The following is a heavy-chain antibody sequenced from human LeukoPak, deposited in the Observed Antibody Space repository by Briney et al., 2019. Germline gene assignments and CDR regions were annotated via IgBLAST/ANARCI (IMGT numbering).Heavy chain of an antibody. CDR2: INHSGST. Sequence: PSETLSLTCAVYGGSISGYYWSWIRQPPGKGLEWIGEINHSGSTNYNPSLRSPINISVDASNNQFSLKLSSVTAADTAVYYCARGVGFWSGYYKYYFDYWGQGTLVTVSS. V-gene: IGHV4-34*01. CDR1: GGSISGYY. D-gene: IGHD3-3*01. J-gene: IGHJ4*02. CDR3: ARGVGFWSGYYKYYFDY.